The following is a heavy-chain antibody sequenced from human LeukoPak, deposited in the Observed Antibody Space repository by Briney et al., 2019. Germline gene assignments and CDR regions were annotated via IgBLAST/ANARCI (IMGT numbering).Heavy chain of an antibody. D-gene: IGHD4-17*01. CDR2: INHSGST. V-gene: IGHV4-34*01. CDR3: ARGQYDYGDYGDWFDP. CDR1: GGSFSGYY. J-gene: IGHJ5*02. Sequence: TPSETLSLTCAVYGGSFSGYYWSWIRQPPGKGLEWIGEINHSGSTNYNPSLKSRVTISVDTSKNQFSLKLSSVTAADTAAYYCARGQYDYGDYGDWFDPWGQGTLVTVSS.